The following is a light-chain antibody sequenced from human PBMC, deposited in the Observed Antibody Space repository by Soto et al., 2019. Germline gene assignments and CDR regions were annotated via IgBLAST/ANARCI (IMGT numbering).Light chain of an antibody. CDR3: VAWDNSLSAEV. CDR2: EDN. CDR1: GSNIGNNY. V-gene: IGLV1-51*02. Sequence: QSVLTQPPSVSAAPGQTVTISCSRSGSNIGNNYVSWYQHLPGTAPKLLIYEDNKRPSGIPDRFSGSKSATSATLGITQLQTGDEADYYCVAWDNSLSAEVFGGGTKLTVL. J-gene: IGLJ3*02.